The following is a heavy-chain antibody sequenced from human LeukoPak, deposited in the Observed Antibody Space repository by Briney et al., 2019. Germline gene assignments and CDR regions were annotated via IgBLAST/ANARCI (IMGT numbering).Heavy chain of an antibody. Sequence: GGSLRLSCAASGFTFSSYAMHWVRQAPGKGLEWVAVIWYDGSNKYYADSVKGRFTISRDNSKNTLYLQMNSLRAEDTAVYYCAREYYDSSGYYYGGYYYGMDVWGQGTTVTVSS. V-gene: IGHV3-33*08. J-gene: IGHJ6*02. D-gene: IGHD3-22*01. CDR2: IWYDGSNK. CDR3: AREYYDSSGYYYGGYYYGMDV. CDR1: GFTFSSYA.